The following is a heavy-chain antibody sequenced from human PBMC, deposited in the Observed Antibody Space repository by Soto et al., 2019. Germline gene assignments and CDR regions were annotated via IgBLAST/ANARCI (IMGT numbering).Heavy chain of an antibody. J-gene: IGHJ4*02. CDR1: GFTFSSYG. Sequence: GGSLRLSCAASGFTFSSYGMHWVRQAPGKGLEWVAVIWYDGSNKYYADSVKGRFTISRDNSKNTLYLQMNSLRAEDTAVYYCARQDYGDYVGYWGQGTLVTVSS. CDR2: IWYDGSNK. CDR3: ARQDYGDYVGY. D-gene: IGHD4-17*01. V-gene: IGHV3-33*01.